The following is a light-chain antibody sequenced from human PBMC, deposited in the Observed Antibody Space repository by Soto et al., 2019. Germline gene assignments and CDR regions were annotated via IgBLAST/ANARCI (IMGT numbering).Light chain of an antibody. Sequence: ETVLTQSPATLSLSPGERATLSCRASQSVSRYLAWYQQKPGQAPRLLIYDASNRATGIPARFSGSGSGTDFTLTISSLEPEDFAVYYCQQRGNWPRTFGQGTKVEIK. CDR2: DAS. J-gene: IGKJ1*01. CDR1: QSVSRY. V-gene: IGKV3-11*01. CDR3: QQRGNWPRT.